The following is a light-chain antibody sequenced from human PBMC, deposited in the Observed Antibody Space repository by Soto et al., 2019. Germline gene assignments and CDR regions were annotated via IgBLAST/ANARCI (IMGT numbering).Light chain of an antibody. CDR1: QSVSSSY. CDR3: QQYGSFPLP. Sequence: EIVLTQSPGTLSLSPGERATLSCRASQSVSSSYLAWYQQKPGQAPRLLIYGASSRATGIPDRFSGSGSGTDFTLTISRLEPEDFAVYYCQQYGSFPLPFGGGPKVDIK. V-gene: IGKV3-20*01. CDR2: GAS. J-gene: IGKJ4*01.